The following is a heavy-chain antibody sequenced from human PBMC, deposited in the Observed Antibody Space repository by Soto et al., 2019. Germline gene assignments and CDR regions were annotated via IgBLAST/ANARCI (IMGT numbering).Heavy chain of an antibody. V-gene: IGHV3-23*01. Sequence: GGSLRLSCVASVFTFNKYALALVRQAPGKGLEWVSAISGSGASTYDADSVKGRFTISRDNSNNTLYLQMNSLRAEDTAVYYCSKTPGVITVITSFDHWGQGTPVTVSS. CDR1: VFTFNKYA. D-gene: IGHD3-16*01. CDR3: SKTPGVITVITSFDH. J-gene: IGHJ4*02. CDR2: ISGSGAST.